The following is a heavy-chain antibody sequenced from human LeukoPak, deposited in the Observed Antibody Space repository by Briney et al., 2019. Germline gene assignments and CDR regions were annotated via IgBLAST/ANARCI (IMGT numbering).Heavy chain of an antibody. Sequence: GGSLRLSCAVSGFTFSNYAMTWVRQAPGKGLEWVSAINGSGDNTYYADSVKGRFTVSRDNSKNTLYVQMKSLRAEDTAVYYCAKAGMVRGVIDYFDYWGQGTLVTVSS. V-gene: IGHV3-23*01. CDR2: INGSGDNT. CDR1: GFTFSNYA. CDR3: AKAGMVRGVIDYFDY. J-gene: IGHJ4*02. D-gene: IGHD3-10*01.